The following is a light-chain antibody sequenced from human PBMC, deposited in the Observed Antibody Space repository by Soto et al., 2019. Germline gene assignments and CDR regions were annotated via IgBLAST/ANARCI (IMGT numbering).Light chain of an antibody. J-gene: IGKJ4*01. CDR1: QSVSSN. CDR3: QQYNNWPLT. CDR2: GAS. V-gene: IGKV3-15*01. Sequence: EIVMTQSPATLSVSPGERATLCCRAIQSVSSNLAWYQQTPGQAPRVXIYGASTRETGIPARFSGSGAGTEFTRTISSLQSEDVSVDYCQQYNNWPLTFCGGTQVDIK.